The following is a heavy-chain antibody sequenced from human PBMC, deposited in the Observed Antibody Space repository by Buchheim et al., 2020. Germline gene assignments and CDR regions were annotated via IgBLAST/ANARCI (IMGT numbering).Heavy chain of an antibody. D-gene: IGHD3-22*01. CDR2: ISYDGSNK. V-gene: IGHV3-30*18. CDR1: GFTFSSYG. CDR3: AKDQDYYDCSGYWEVGFDY. Sequence: QVQLVESGGGVVQPGRSLRLSCAASGFTFSSYGMHWVRQAPGKGLEWVAVISYDGSNKYYADSVKGRFTISSDNSKNTLYLQMNSLRAEDTAVYYCAKDQDYYDCSGYWEVGFDYWGQGTL. J-gene: IGHJ4*02.